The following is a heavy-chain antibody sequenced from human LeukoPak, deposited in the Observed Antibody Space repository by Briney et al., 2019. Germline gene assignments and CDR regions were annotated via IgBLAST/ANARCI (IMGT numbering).Heavy chain of an antibody. Sequence: PSETLSLTCTVSGGSISSSSYYWGWIRQPPGKGLEWIGSIYYSGSTYYNPSHKSRVTISVDTSKNQSSLKLSSVTAADTAVYYCASPNLYSGYDYYFDYWGQGTLVTVSS. D-gene: IGHD5-12*01. V-gene: IGHV4-39*01. CDR1: GGSISSSSYY. CDR3: ASPNLYSGYDYYFDY. J-gene: IGHJ4*02. CDR2: IYYSGST.